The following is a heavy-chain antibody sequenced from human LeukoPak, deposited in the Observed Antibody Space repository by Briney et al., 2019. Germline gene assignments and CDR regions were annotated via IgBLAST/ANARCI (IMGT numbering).Heavy chain of an antibody. Sequence: GGSLRLSCAASGFTFSYHWMTWVRQAPGXXXEWVANIKNDGAVKNYVDSVKGRFTISRDNAKNSLYLQMNSLRAEDTAVYYCAKDSYSKGDFWGQGVLVTVSS. V-gene: IGHV3-7*01. CDR2: IKNDGAVK. J-gene: IGHJ4*02. CDR1: GFTFSYHW. CDR3: AKDSYSKGDF. D-gene: IGHD6-13*01.